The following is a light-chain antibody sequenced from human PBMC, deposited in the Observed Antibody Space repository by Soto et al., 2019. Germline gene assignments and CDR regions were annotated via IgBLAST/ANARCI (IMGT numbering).Light chain of an antibody. CDR1: QGIRND. CDR3: LQDYNYPWT. CDR2: AAS. J-gene: IGKJ1*01. Sequence: AIQMTQSASSLSASVGARVIITCRASQGIRNDLGWYQQKPGKAPKLLIYAASSLQSGVPSRFSGSGSGTDFALTISSLQPEDFATYYCLQDYNYPWTFGQGTKVDIK. V-gene: IGKV1-6*01.